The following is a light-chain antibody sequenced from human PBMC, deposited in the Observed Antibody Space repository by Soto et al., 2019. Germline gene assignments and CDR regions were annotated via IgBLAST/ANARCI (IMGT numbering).Light chain of an antibody. J-gene: IGKJ1*01. Sequence: EIVLSQSPGTLSLSPGERATLSCRASQTVSRNYLAWYQQKPGQAPRLLIFDAYRRATGIPDRFSGSGSGTNFALTISRLEPEDFALYYCHQYASSFGTFGQGTKVDIK. CDR1: QTVSRNY. CDR2: DAY. CDR3: HQYASSFGT. V-gene: IGKV3-20*01.